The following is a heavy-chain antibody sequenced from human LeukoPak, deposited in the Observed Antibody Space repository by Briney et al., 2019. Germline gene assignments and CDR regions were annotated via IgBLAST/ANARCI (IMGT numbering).Heavy chain of an antibody. CDR3: AKAPSRSFSEGDWFDP. CDR1: GFTFDDYA. D-gene: IGHD3-10*01. CDR2: ISWNSGSI. Sequence: PGRSLRLSCAASGFTFDDYAMHWVRHAPGKGLEWVSGISWNSGSIGYADSVKGRFTISRDNAKNSLYLQMNSLRAEDTALYYCAKAPSRSFSEGDWFDPWGQGTLVTVSS. J-gene: IGHJ5*02. V-gene: IGHV3-9*01.